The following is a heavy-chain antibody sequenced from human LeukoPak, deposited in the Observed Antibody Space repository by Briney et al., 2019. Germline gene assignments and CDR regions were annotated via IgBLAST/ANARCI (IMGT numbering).Heavy chain of an antibody. CDR1: GGSISSGSYY. D-gene: IGHD3-10*01. V-gene: IGHV4-61*02. CDR3: ARHKVRGVIKIPSYDAFDI. Sequence: SETLSLTCTVSGGSISSGSYYWSWIRQPAGKGLEWIGRIYTSGSTNYNPSLKSRVTISVDTSKNQFSLKLSSVTAADTAVYYCARHKVRGVIKIPSYDAFDIWGQGTMVTVSS. CDR2: IYTSGST. J-gene: IGHJ3*02.